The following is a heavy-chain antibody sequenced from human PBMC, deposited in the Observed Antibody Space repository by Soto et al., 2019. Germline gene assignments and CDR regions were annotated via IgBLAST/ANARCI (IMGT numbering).Heavy chain of an antibody. CDR1: GGSISSGGYY. Sequence: QVQLQESGPGLVKPSQTLSLTCTVSGGSISSGGYYWSWIRQHPGKGLEWIGYIYYSGSTYSIPSLKSRVTISVDTSKNPFSLKLSSVTAADTAVYYCARVGGINWFDPWGQGTLVTVSS. J-gene: IGHJ5*02. D-gene: IGHD3-16*01. CDR3: ARVGGINWFDP. V-gene: IGHV4-31*03. CDR2: IYYSGST.